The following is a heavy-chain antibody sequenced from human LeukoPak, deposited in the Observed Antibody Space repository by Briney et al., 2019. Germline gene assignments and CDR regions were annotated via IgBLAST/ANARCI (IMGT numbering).Heavy chain of an antibody. CDR3: ARGFTFGGVIGPFDY. CDR1: GGSISSSSYY. CDR2: IYYSGST. Sequence: PSETLSLTCTVSGGSISSSSYYWGWIRQPPGKGLEWIGSIYYSGSTYYNPSLKSRVTISVDTSKNQFSLKLSSVTAADTAVYYCARGFTFGGVIGPFDYWGQGTLVTVSS. J-gene: IGHJ4*02. D-gene: IGHD3-16*02. V-gene: IGHV4-39*07.